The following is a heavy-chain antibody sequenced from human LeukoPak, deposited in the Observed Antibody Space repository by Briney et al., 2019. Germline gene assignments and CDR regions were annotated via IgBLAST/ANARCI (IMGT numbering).Heavy chain of an antibody. CDR1: GFTFSSYA. Sequence: GGSLRLSCAASGFTFSSYAMHWVRQAPGQGLEWMGWINPNSGGTNYAQKFQGRVTMTRDTSISTAYMELSRLRSDDTAVYYCARDCSSTSCQDAFDIWGQGTMVTVSS. D-gene: IGHD2-2*01. V-gene: IGHV1-2*02. CDR2: INPNSGGT. J-gene: IGHJ3*02. CDR3: ARDCSSTSCQDAFDI.